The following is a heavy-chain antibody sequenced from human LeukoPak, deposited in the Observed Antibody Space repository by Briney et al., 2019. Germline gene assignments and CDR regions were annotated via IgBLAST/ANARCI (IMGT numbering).Heavy chain of an antibody. CDR1: GYTFTSYA. V-gene: IGHV1-8*02. CDR3: ARGESPSYYYGMDV. CDR2: MNPNSGNT. J-gene: IGHJ6*02. Sequence: GASVKVSCKASGYTFTSYAMHWVRQATGQGLEWMGWMNPNSGNTGYAQKFQGRVTMTRNTSISTAYMELSSLRSEDTAVYYCARGESPSYYYGMDVWGQGTTVTVSS.